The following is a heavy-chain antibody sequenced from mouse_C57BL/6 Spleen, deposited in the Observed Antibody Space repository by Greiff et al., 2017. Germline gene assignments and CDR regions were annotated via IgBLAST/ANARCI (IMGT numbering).Heavy chain of an antibody. D-gene: IGHD1-1*01. CDR1: GYAFSSYW. V-gene: IGHV1-80*01. CDR2: IYPGDGDT. J-gene: IGHJ2*01. CDR3: ARSEVITTVVARAFFDY. Sequence: QVQLQQSGAELVKPGASVKISCKASGYAFSSYWMNWVKQRPGKGLEWIGQIYPGDGDTNYNGKFKGKATLTADKSSSTAYMQLSSLTSEDSAVYFCARSEVITTVVARAFFDYWGKGTTLTVSS.